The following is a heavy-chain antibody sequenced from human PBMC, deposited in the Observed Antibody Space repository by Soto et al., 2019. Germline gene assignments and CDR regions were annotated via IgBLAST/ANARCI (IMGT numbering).Heavy chain of an antibody. V-gene: IGHV3-30*03. J-gene: IGHJ4*02. CDR3: VTKIVVVMTRAFDY. CDR2: ISFDGSET. CDR1: GFTFRSSG. Sequence: GGSLRLSCAASGFTFRSSGMHWVRQAPGKGLEWVAFISFDGSETYYADSVKGRFTISRDNSKNTLYLQMDSLRVEDTAVYYCVTKIVVVMTRAFDYWGQGTLVTVSS. D-gene: IGHD3-22*01.